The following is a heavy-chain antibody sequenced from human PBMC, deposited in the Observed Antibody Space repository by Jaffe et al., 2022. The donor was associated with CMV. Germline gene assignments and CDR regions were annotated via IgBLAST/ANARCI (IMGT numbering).Heavy chain of an antibody. V-gene: IGHV3-33*01. CDR1: GFTFSSYG. J-gene: IGHJ4*02. Sequence: QVQLVESGGGVVQPGRSLRLSCAASGFTFSSYGMHWVRQAPGKGLEWVAVIWYDGSNKYYADSVKGRFTISRDNSKNTLYLQMNSLRAEDTAVYYCARDTLGVGAVAGIMDYWGQGTLVTVSS. CDR2: IWYDGSNK. D-gene: IGHD6-19*01. CDR3: ARDTLGVGAVAGIMDY.